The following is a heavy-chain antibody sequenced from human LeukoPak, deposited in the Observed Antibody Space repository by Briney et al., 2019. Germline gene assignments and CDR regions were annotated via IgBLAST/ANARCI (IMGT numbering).Heavy chain of an antibody. V-gene: IGHV4-39*01. CDR1: GGSIRSTSYY. CDR2: IYYSGST. D-gene: IGHD6-13*01. Sequence: PSETLSLTCTVSGGSIRSTSYYWGWIRQPPGKGLEWIGGIYYSGSTYYNPSLKSRVTISVDTSKNQFSLKLSSVTAADTAVYYCARRQTSSSNTYYFDYWGQGTLVTVSS. J-gene: IGHJ4*02. CDR3: ARRQTSSSNTYYFDY.